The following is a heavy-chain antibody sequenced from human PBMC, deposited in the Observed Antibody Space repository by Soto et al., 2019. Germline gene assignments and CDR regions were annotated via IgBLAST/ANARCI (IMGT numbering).Heavy chain of an antibody. J-gene: IGHJ4*02. CDR1: GFTVSTNY. CDR2: IYDGDST. Sequence: GGSLRLSCAASGFTVSTNYMSWVRQAPGKGLEWVSVIYDGDSTYYADSVKGRFTISRHNSKNTLYLQMNSLRADDTAVYYCASVYERHWGQGTLVTVSS. CDR3: ASVYERH. D-gene: IGHD3-22*01. V-gene: IGHV3-53*04.